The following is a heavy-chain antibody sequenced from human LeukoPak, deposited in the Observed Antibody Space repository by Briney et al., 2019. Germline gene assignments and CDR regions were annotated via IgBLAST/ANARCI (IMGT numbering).Heavy chain of an antibody. CDR3: ARLYCNSPSCYPFDW. CDR2: ISGSGGST. D-gene: IGHD2-2*01. CDR1: GFTFSSSA. J-gene: IGHJ4*02. Sequence: GGSLRLSCAASGFTFSSSAMSWVRQAPGKGLEWVSSISGSGGSTYYADSVKGRFTISRDNAKNSLYLRMNSLRAEDTAVYYCARLYCNSPSCYPFDWWGQGTLVTVSS. V-gene: IGHV3-23*01.